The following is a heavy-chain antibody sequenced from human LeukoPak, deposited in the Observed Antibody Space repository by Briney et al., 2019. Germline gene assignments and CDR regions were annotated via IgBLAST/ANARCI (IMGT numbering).Heavy chain of an antibody. CDR2: IRRTGNSI. CDR1: GFTPSSYV. J-gene: IGHJ4*02. Sequence: GGSLSLSCAASGFTPSSYVMKWLRLAPEKGLEWISYIRRTGNSIFYADSVKGRFTITRDSAKNSLYLQMNSLRAEDRAVYYCARGPYSSNWYVDYWGQGSLVTVAS. CDR3: ARGPYSSNWYVDY. V-gene: IGHV3-48*03. D-gene: IGHD6-13*01.